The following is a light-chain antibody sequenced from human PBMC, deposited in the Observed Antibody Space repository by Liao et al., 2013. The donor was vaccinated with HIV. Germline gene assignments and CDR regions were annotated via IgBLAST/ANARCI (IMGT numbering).Light chain of an antibody. Sequence: SYELTQPPSVSVSPGQTASVTCSGDKLGNKNICWYQQKPGQSPVLVIYEDDKRPSGIPERFSGSNSGNTATLTISGTQAMDEADYYCQAWDSSTRGHVVFGGGTKLTVL. CDR3: QAWDSSTRGHVV. CDR2: EDD. J-gene: IGLJ2*01. CDR1: KLGNKN. V-gene: IGLV3-1*01.